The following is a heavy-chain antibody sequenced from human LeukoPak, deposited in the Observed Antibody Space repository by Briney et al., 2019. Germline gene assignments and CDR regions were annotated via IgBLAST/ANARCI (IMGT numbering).Heavy chain of an antibody. CDR1: GGSISSGGYY. V-gene: IGHV4-31*03. J-gene: IGHJ3*02. Sequence: KASETLSLTCTVSGGSISSGGYYWSWIRQHPGKGLEWIGYIYYSGSTYYNPSLKSRVTISVDTSKNQFSLKLSSVTAADTAVYYCAREKYDILTGYYNQDDAFDIWGQGTMVTVSS. CDR3: AREKYDILTGYYNQDDAFDI. CDR2: IYYSGST. D-gene: IGHD3-9*01.